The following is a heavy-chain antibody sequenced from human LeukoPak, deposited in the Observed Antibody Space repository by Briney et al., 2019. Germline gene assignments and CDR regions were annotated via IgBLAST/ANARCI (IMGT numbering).Heavy chain of an antibody. CDR1: GFTFSNYA. V-gene: IGHV3-30*04. Sequence: GGSLRLSCAASGFTFSNYAMHWVRQAPGKGLEWVSIISFDGSNKYYADSVKGRFTISRDNSKKTLYLQMNTLRAEDTAVYYCGKGGGGYSGLPHDAFDIWGQGTMVTVSS. D-gene: IGHD1-26*01. J-gene: IGHJ3*02. CDR2: ISFDGSNK. CDR3: GKGGGGYSGLPHDAFDI.